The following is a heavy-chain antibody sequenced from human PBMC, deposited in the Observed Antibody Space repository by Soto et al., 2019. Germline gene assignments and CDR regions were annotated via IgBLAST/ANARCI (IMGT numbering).Heavy chain of an antibody. CDR2: ISSSSSTI. J-gene: IGHJ5*02. CDR3: ARHPERIAQIGWFDP. CDR1: GFAFSSYG. Sequence: GGSLRLSCAASGFAFSSYGMHWVRQAPGTGLEWVSYISSSSSTIYSADTVKGRFTMWRDDAKNSLYLQMDSLRGEDTAVYYCARHPERIAQIGWFDPWGQGTLVTVSS. D-gene: IGHD6-13*01. V-gene: IGHV3-48*01.